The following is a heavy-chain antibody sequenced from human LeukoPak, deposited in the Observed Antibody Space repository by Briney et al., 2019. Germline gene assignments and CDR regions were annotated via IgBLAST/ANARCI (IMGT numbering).Heavy chain of an antibody. CDR1: GFTFSSYA. D-gene: IGHD3-3*01. V-gene: IGHV3-23*01. CDR3: AKDKYYDFWSGYSVLDY. CDR2: ISGSGGST. Sequence: GGSLRLSCAASGFTFSSYAMSWVRQASGKGLEWVSAISGSGGSTYYADSVKGRFTISRDNSKNTLYLQMNSLRAEDMAVYYCAKDKYYDFWSGYSVLDYWGQGTLVTVSS. J-gene: IGHJ4*02.